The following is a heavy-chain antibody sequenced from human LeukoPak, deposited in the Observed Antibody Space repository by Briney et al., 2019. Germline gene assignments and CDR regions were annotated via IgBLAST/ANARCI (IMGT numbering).Heavy chain of an antibody. CDR1: GGSISSSSYY. CDR2: IYYSGST. CDR3: ARGAGGYCSGGSCYSGDWFDP. D-gene: IGHD2-15*01. Sequence: SETLSLTCTVSGGSISSSSYYWGWIRQPPGKGLEWIGSIYYSGSTYYNPSLKSRVTISVDTSKNQFPLKLSSVTAADTAVYYCARGAGGYCSGGSCYSGDWFDPWGQGTLVTVSS. V-gene: IGHV4-39*01. J-gene: IGHJ5*02.